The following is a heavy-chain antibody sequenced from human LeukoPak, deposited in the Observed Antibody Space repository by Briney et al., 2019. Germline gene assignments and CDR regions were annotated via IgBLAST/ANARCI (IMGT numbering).Heavy chain of an antibody. CDR3: ARESMAARSFDY. J-gene: IGHJ4*02. V-gene: IGHV1-2*06. CDR1: GYTFTGYY. CDR2: INPNSGGT. D-gene: IGHD6-6*01. Sequence: ASVKVSCKASGYTFTGYYMHWVRQAPGQGLEWMGRINPNSGGTNYAQKFQGRVTMTRDTSISTAYMELSRLRSDDTAVYYCARESMAARSFDYWGQGTLVTVSS.